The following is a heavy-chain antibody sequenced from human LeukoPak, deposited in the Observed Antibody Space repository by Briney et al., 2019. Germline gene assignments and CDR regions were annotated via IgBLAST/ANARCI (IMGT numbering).Heavy chain of an antibody. CDR1: GFTVSSSY. CDR2: IKSKPAGGTT. CDR3: TTTRGYSGYDYGY. D-gene: IGHD5-12*01. J-gene: IGHJ4*02. Sequence: GGSLRLSCAASGFTVSSSYMSWVRQAPGKGLEWVGRIKSKPAGGTTDYAAPVKGRFTISRDDSRTTVYLQMNCLETEDTAVYYCTTTRGYSGYDYGYWGQGTLVTVSS. V-gene: IGHV3-15*01.